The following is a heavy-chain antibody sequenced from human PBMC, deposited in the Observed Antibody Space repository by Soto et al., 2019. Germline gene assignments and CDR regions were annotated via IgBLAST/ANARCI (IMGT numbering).Heavy chain of an antibody. CDR3: ARCPRLDSSGWRGRLNYYYYYGMDV. Sequence: ASVKVSCKASGYTFTSYAMHWVRQAPGQRLEWMGIINPSGGSTSYAQKFQGRVTMTRDTSTSTVYMELSSLRSEDTAVYYCARCPRLDSSGWRGRLNYYYYYGMDVWGQGTTVTV. CDR1: GYTFTSYA. J-gene: IGHJ6*02. V-gene: IGHV1-46*01. CDR2: INPSGGST. D-gene: IGHD6-19*01.